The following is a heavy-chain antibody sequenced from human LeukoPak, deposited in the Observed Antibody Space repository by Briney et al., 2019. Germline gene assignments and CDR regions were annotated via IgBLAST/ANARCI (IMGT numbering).Heavy chain of an antibody. D-gene: IGHD6-19*01. CDR2: INHSGST. CDR1: GGSFSGYY. V-gene: IGHV4-34*01. CDR3: ARERPMAGYSSAPTPHDAFDT. J-gene: IGHJ3*02. Sequence: PSETLSLTCAVYGGSFSGYYWSWIRQPPGKGLEWIGEINHSGSTNYNPSLKSRVTMSVDTSKNQFSLKLSSVTAADTAVYYCARERPMAGYSSAPTPHDAFDTWGQGTMVTVSS.